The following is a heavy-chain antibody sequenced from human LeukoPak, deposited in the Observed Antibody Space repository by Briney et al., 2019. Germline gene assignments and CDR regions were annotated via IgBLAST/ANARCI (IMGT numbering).Heavy chain of an antibody. CDR2: ISGSGGST. CDR3: ARGNYYGVDV. Sequence: PGGSLRLSCAASGFTFSSYAMSWVRQAPGKGLEWVSAISGSGGSTYYADSVKGRFTISRDNAKNTLYLQLNNLRAEDTAVYYCARGNYYGVDVWGQGTTVIVSS. J-gene: IGHJ6*02. CDR1: GFTFSSYA. V-gene: IGHV3-23*01.